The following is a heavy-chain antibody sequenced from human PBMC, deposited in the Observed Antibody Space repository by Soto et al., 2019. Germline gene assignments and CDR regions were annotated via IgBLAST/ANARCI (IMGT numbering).Heavy chain of an antibody. J-gene: IGHJ6*02. CDR3: ARHYSAMGV. Sequence: EVQLVETGGDLIQPGGSLRLSCAASGFTVSSDSMTWVRQAPGKGLEWISIIYSDNNTDYADSVKGRFSISRATSKNILLLQMNSLRAEATSDYYCARHYSAMGVWGQGTTVTVSS. CDR1: GFTVSSDS. CDR2: IYSDNNT. V-gene: IGHV3-53*02.